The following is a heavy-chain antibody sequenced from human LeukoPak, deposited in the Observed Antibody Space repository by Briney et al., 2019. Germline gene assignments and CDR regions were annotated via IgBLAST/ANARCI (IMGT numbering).Heavy chain of an antibody. D-gene: IGHD1-1*01. CDR3: ARDRGGTGDFDY. J-gene: IGHJ4*02. CDR1: GYTFTSYA. CDR2: INAGNGDT. V-gene: IGHV1-3*01. Sequence: ASVKVSCKASGYTFTSYAMHWVRQAPGQRLEWMGWINAGNGDTKYSQKFQGRVTIARDTSASTAYMELSSLRSEDTAVYYCARDRGGTGDFDYWGQGTLVTVSS.